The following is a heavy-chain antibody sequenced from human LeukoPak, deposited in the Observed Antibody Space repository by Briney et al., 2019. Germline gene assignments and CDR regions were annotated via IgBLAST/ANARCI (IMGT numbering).Heavy chain of an antibody. Sequence: ASVKVSCKASGGTFSSYAISWVRQAPGQGLEWMGWINPNTGGTKSAQKFQGRVTMTRDTSIGTAYMELSSLRSDDTAVYYCARERGSCSSTYCYTSDAFDIWGQGTMVTVSS. V-gene: IGHV1-2*02. CDR1: GGTFSSYA. CDR2: INPNTGGT. CDR3: ARERGSCSSTYCYTSDAFDI. D-gene: IGHD2-2*02. J-gene: IGHJ3*02.